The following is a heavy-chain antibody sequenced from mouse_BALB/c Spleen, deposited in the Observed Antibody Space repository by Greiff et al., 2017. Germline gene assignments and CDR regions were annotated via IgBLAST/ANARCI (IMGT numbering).Heavy chain of an antibody. V-gene: IGHV2-6-7*01. J-gene: IGHJ3*01. CDR2: IWGDGST. CDR1: GFSLTGYG. CDR3: ARTGGSSPAWFAY. D-gene: IGHD1-1*01. Sequence: VKLMESGPGLVAPSQSLSITCTVSGFSLTGYGVNWVRQPPGKGLEWLGMIWGDGSTDYNSALKSRLSISKDNSKSQVFLKMNSLQTDDTARYYCARTGGSSPAWFAYWGQGTLVTVSA.